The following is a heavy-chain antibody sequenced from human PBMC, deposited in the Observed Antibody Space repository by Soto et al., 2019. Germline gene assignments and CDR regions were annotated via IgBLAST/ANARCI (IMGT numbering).Heavy chain of an antibody. Sequence: AGGSLRLSCAASGFTFSSYWMHWVRQAPGKGLVWVSRINSDGSSTSYADSVKGRFTISRDNPKNTLYLQMNSLRAEDTAVYYCAKEYYYDSSGLTRYYYYGMDVWGQGTTVTVSS. V-gene: IGHV3-74*01. CDR1: GFTFSSYW. D-gene: IGHD3-22*01. CDR2: INSDGSST. CDR3: AKEYYYDSSGLTRYYYYGMDV. J-gene: IGHJ6*02.